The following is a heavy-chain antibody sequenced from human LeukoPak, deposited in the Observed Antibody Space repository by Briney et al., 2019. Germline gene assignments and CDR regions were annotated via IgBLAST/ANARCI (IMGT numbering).Heavy chain of an antibody. V-gene: IGHV4-61*09. CDR1: GGSISSGSYY. D-gene: IGHD6-19*01. CDR3: ARAGGSVGWYGTIDS. J-gene: IGHJ4*02. Sequence: SQTLSLTCTVSGGSISSGSYYWSWIRQPAGKALEWIGHIYTSGSTSYNPSLQSRVTISVDTSSHQFSLKVTSVTAADTAVYYCARAGGSVGWYGTIDSWGKGTLVTVSS. CDR2: IYTSGST.